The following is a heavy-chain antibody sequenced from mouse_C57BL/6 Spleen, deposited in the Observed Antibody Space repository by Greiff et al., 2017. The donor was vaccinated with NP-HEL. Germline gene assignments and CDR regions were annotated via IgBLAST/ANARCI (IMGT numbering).Heavy chain of an antibody. V-gene: IGHV1-55*01. CDR3: SRWGSYVEYYAMDY. J-gene: IGHJ4*01. D-gene: IGHD1-1*02. CDR2: IYPGSGST. CDR1: GYTFTSYW. Sequence: VQLQQPGAELVKPGASVKMSCKASGYTFTSYWITWVKQRPGQGLEWIGDIYPGSGSTNYNEKFKSKATLTVDTSSSTAYMQLSSLTSEDSAVYYCSRWGSYVEYYAMDYWGQGTSVTVSS.